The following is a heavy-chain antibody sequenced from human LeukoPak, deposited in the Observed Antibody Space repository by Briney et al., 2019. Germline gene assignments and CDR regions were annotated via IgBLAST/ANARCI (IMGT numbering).Heavy chain of an antibody. J-gene: IGHJ4*02. CDR3: ATKQWLAPPPDS. V-gene: IGHV3-74*01. CDR2: INTDGTVT. CDR1: GFTFSKYW. D-gene: IGHD6-19*01. Sequence: GGSLRLSCAASGFTFSKYWMLWVRHAPGKGLESVSRINTDGTVTTYADSVKGRFTVSRDNADNTMFLQMSSVRDEDTAVYYCATKQWLAPPPDSWGQGTPVTVSS.